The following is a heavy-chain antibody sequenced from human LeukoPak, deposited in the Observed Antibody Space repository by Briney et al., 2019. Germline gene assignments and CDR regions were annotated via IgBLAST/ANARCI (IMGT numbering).Heavy chain of an antibody. CDR1: GHTFRSYG. V-gene: IGHV3-33*01. CDR2: IWYDGSKE. CDR3: ARDPCSARSCPPWD. J-gene: IGHJ4*02. Sequence: PGGSLRLSCAASGHTFRSYGMHWVRQAPGKGLEWGAAIWYDGSKEYYADSVKGRFTISRDDSKSTLYLQMNSLRDEDTAVYYCARDPCSARSCPPWDWGQGTQVIVSS. D-gene: IGHD2-15*01.